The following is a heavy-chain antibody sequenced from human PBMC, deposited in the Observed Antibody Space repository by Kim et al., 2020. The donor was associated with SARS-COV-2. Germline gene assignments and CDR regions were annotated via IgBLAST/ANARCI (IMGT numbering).Heavy chain of an antibody. D-gene: IGHD6-13*01. CDR1: GGSISSYY. V-gene: IGHV4-59*01. J-gene: IGHJ6*01. CDR2: IYYSGST. CDR3: AREVGSSWYRGTYGMDV. Sequence: SETLSLTCTVSGGSISSYYWSWIRQPPGKGLEWIGYIYYSGSTNYNPSLKSRVTISVDTSKNQFSLKLSSVTAADTAVYYCAREVGSSWYRGTYGMDVWG.